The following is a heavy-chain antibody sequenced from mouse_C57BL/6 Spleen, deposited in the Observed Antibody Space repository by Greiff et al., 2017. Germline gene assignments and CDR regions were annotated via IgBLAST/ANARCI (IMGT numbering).Heavy chain of an antibody. CDR1: GFTFRDYY. J-gene: IGHJ4*01. V-gene: IGHV5-16*01. CDR3: ARDGGIYYDYDGHAMDY. CDR2: INYDGSST. D-gene: IGHD2-4*01. Sequence: EVKVVESEGGLVQPGSSMKLSCTASGFTFRDYYMAWVRQVPEKGLEWVANINYDGSSTYYLDSLKSRFIISRDNAKNILYLQMSSLKSEDTATYYCARDGGIYYDYDGHAMDYWGQGTSVTVSS.